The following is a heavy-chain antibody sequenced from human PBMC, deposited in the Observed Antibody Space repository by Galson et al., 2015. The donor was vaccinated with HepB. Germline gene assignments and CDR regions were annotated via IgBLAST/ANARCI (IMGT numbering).Heavy chain of an antibody. CDR3: ARIRVGSSSFRYYYGMDV. D-gene: IGHD6-6*01. CDR1: GFSLSTSGMC. Sequence: PALVKPTQTLTLTCTFSGFSLSTSGMCVSWIRQPPGKALEWLALIDWDDDKYYSTSLKTRLTISKDTSKNQVVLTMTNMDPVDTATYYCARIRVGSSSFRYYYGMDVWGQGTTVTVSS. V-gene: IGHV2-70*01. CDR2: IDWDDDK. J-gene: IGHJ6*02.